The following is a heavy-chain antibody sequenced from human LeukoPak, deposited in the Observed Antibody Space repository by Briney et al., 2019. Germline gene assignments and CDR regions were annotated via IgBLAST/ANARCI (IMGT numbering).Heavy chain of an antibody. J-gene: IGHJ5*02. Sequence: PSETLSLTCAVYGGSFSGYYWSWIRQPPGKGLEWIGETNHSGSTNYNPSLKSRVTISVDTSKNQFSLKLSSVTAADTAVYYCARGRSYYDSSGYYIRGWFDPWGQGTLVTVSS. V-gene: IGHV4-34*01. CDR1: GGSFSGYY. D-gene: IGHD3-22*01. CDR3: ARGRSYYDSSGYYIRGWFDP. CDR2: TNHSGST.